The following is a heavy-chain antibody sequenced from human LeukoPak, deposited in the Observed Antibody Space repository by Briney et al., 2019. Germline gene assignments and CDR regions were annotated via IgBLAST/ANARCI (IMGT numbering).Heavy chain of an antibody. CDR3: ARVLVGATQVFDY. CDR1: GYTYTSYG. V-gene: IGHV1-18*01. Sequence: ASVKVSCKASGYTYTSYGISWVRQAPGQGLEWMGWISAYKGNTNYAQKLQGRVTMTTDTSTSTAYMELRSLRSDDTPVYYRARVLVGATQVFDYWGQGTLVTVSS. J-gene: IGHJ4*02. D-gene: IGHD1-26*01. CDR2: ISAYKGNT.